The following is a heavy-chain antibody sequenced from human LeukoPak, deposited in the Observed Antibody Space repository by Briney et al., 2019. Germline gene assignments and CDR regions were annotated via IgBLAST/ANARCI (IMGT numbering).Heavy chain of an antibody. CDR3: ARVSSSWYQDWYFDL. V-gene: IGHV4-4*07. CDR1: GGSISSYY. CDR2: IFTSESP. J-gene: IGHJ2*01. D-gene: IGHD6-13*01. Sequence: PSETLSLTCTVSGGSISSYYWSWIRQPAGKGLEWIGRIFTSESPTYNPPLKSRVTMSLDTSKNQFSLKLSSVTAADTAVYYCARVSSSWYQDWYFDLWGRGTLVTVSS.